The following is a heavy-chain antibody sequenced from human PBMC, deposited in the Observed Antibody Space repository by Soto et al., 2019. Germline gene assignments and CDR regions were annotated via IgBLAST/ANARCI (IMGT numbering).Heavy chain of an antibody. J-gene: IGHJ5*02. CDR1: GGSISSSSYY. CDR3: ASEKIRNDFWSGYYSQWFDP. Sequence: ASETLSLTCTVSGGSISSSSYYWGRIRQPPGKGLEWIGSIYYSGSTYYNPSLKSRVTISVDTSKNQFSLKLSSVTAADTAVYYCASEKIRNDFWSGYYSQWFDPWGQGTLVTVSS. D-gene: IGHD3-3*01. CDR2: IYYSGST. V-gene: IGHV4-39*01.